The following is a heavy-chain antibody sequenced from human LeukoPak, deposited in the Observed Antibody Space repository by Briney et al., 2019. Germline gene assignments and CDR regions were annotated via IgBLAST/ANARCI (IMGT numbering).Heavy chain of an antibody. CDR3: ARHRDFHFDY. Sequence: SEALSLTCPVSGGSISISTYYWGWIRQPPGKGLEWIGSIYYSGSTYYSPSLNSRVTISVDTSKNQFSLKLSSVTAADTAVYFCARHRDFHFDYWGQGTLATVSS. V-gene: IGHV4-39*01. D-gene: IGHD3-10*01. J-gene: IGHJ4*02. CDR2: IYYSGST. CDR1: GGSISISTYY.